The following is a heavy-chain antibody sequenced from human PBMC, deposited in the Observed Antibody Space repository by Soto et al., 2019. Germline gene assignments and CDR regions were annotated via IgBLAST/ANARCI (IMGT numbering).Heavy chain of an antibody. V-gene: IGHV3-30-3*01. J-gene: IGHJ6*02. Sequence: GGSLRLSCAASGFTFSSYAMHWVRQAPGKGLEWVAVISYDGSNKYYADSVKGRFTISRDNSKNTLYLQMNSLRAEDTAVYYCARGGATAMEKGVGYYYGMDVWGQGTTVTVSS. CDR2: ISYDGSNK. D-gene: IGHD5-18*01. CDR3: ARGGATAMEKGVGYYYGMDV. CDR1: GFTFSSYA.